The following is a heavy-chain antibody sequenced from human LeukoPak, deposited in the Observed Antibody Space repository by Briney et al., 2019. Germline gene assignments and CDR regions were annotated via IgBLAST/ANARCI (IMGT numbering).Heavy chain of an antibody. V-gene: IGHV4-34*01. D-gene: IGHD3-3*01. CDR1: GGSFSGYY. CDR2: INHSGST. Sequence: KPSETLSLTCAVYGGSFSGYYWSWIRQLPGKGLEWIGEINHSGSTNYNPSLKSRVTISVDTSKNQFSLKLSSVTAADTAVYYCARGGLYYDFWSGYSRDNWFDPWGQGTLVTVSS. CDR3: ARGGLYYDFWSGYSRDNWFDP. J-gene: IGHJ5*02.